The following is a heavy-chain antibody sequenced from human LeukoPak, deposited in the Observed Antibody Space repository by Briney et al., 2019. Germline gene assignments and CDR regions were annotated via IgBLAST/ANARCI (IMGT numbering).Heavy chain of an antibody. D-gene: IGHD6-13*01. CDR2: ISSSGSTI. J-gene: IGHJ4*02. CDR1: GFTFSDYY. V-gene: IGHV3-11*01. Sequence: KPGGSLRLSCAASGFTFSDYYMSWIRQAPGKRLEWVSYISSSGSTIYYANSVKGRFSISRDNSKNTLFLQMNSLRAEDTAVYYCARLTADGRLYFVDWGPGTLVTVSS. CDR3: ARLTADGRLYFVD.